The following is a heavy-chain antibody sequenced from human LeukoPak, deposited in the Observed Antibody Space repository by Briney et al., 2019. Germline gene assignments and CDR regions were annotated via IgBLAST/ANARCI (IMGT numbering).Heavy chain of an antibody. Sequence: ASVKVSCKASGGTFSSYAISWVRQAPGQGLEWIGVINPSGDGTSYPQKFQGRVTLARDTSTSTIYMELSSLRSEDTAIYYCAKETPNTGWFDPWGQGTLVTVSS. CDR1: GGTFSSYA. D-gene: IGHD1-14*01. V-gene: IGHV1-46*01. J-gene: IGHJ5*02. CDR2: INPSGDGT. CDR3: AKETPNTGWFDP.